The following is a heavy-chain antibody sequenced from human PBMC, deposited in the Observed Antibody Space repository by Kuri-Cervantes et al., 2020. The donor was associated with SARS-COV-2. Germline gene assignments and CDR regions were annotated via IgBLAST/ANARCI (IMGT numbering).Heavy chain of an antibody. CDR1: GYTFTGYG. Sequence: ASVKVSSKASGYTFTGYGISWVRQAPGQGLEWMGWISAYNGNTNYAQKRQGRVTMTTDTSTSTAYMELRSLRSDDTAVYYCARDPPPDIVLMVYAIPGGMDVWGQGTTVTVSS. V-gene: IGHV1-18*01. CDR2: ISAYNGNT. D-gene: IGHD2-8*01. J-gene: IGHJ6*02. CDR3: ARDPPPDIVLMVYAIPGGMDV.